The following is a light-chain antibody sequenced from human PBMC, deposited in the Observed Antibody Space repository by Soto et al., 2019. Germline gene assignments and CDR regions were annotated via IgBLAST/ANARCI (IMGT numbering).Light chain of an antibody. CDR2: AAS. J-gene: IGKJ1*01. V-gene: IGKV1-27*01. CDR1: QSISSW. CDR3: QKYNSDPWT. Sequence: DIQMTHSPSTLSASVGDRVTITCRASQSISSWLAWYQQKPGKVPKLLIYAASTLQSGVPSRFSGSGSGTDCTLTISSLQPEDIETYYCQKYNSDPWTFGQGTKVDIK.